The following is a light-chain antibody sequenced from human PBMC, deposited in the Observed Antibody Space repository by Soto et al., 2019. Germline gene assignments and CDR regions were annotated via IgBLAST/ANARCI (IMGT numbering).Light chain of an antibody. J-gene: IGLJ2*01. CDR2: DDT. Sequence: QPVLTQPPSVSGAPGQRVAISCAGSSSNIGARYNVHWYQQFPGTAPKLLIFDDTNRPSGVPDRFSGSKSGTSASLAITGLQAEDEADYYCQSYDSSLSAWAFGGGTKLTVL. CDR3: QSYDSSLSAWA. CDR1: SSNIGARYN. V-gene: IGLV1-40*01.